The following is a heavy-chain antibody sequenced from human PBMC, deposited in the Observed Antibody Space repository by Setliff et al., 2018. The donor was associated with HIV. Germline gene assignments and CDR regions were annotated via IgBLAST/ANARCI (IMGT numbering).Heavy chain of an antibody. J-gene: IGHJ5*02. V-gene: IGHV4-59*11. CDR2: IYYTGIP. D-gene: IGHD2-15*01. CDR1: GASSSSHY. Sequence: LETLSLTCTVSGASSSSHYWSWIRQPPGKGLEWVGLIYYTGIPTYNPSLSSRVTISVDTSKNQFSLKLTSVTAADTAFYYCARVSRLHPFDPWGQGVLVTVSS. CDR3: ARVSRLHPFDP.